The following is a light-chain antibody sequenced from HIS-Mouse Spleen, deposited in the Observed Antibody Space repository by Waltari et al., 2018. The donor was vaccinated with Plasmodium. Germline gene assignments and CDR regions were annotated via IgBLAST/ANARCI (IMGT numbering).Light chain of an antibody. CDR2: EDS. CDR1: ALPKQY. Sequence: SYELTQPPSVSVSPGHTARLPCSGDALPKQYAYWYQQKSGQAPVLVIYEDSKRPSGIPARFSGSSSGTMATLTISGAQVEDEADYYCYSTDSSGNHRVFGGGTKLTVL. CDR3: YSTDSSGNHRV. J-gene: IGLJ3*02. V-gene: IGLV3-10*01.